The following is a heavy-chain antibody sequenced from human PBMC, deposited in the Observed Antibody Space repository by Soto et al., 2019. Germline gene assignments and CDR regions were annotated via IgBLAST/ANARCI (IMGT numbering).Heavy chain of an antibody. V-gene: IGHV3-23*01. D-gene: IGHD4-4*01. CDR3: ARRNFGWYFDL. CDR1: GFTFSSYA. CDR2: ISGSGDST. J-gene: IGHJ2*01. Sequence: EVQLLESGGGLVQPGGSLRLSCAASGFTFSSYAMNWVRQAPGKGLQWVSVISGSGDSTYYADSVKGRFTISRDNSKNTLYLQMNSLRAEDTAVYYCARRNFGWYFDLWGRGTLVTVSS.